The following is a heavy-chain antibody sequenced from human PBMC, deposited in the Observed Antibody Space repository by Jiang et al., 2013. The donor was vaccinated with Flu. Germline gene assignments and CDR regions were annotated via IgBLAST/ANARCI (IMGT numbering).Heavy chain of an antibody. Sequence: SGAEVKKPGSSVKVSCKAPGGTFSSYTISWVRQAPGQGLEWMGRIIPILGIANYAQKFQGRVTITADKSTSTAYMELSSLRSEDTAVYYCARDNDYVNWFDPWGQGTLVTVSS. V-gene: IGHV1-69*04. J-gene: IGHJ5*02. CDR2: IIPILGIA. D-gene: IGHD4-17*01. CDR1: GGTFSSYT. CDR3: ARDNDYVNWFDP.